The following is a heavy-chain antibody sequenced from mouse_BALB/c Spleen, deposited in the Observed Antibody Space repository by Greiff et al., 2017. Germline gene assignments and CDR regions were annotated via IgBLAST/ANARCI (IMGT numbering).Heavy chain of an antibody. CDR2: ISNGGGST. D-gene: IGHD2-1*01. J-gene: IGHJ2*01. CDR1: GFTFSSYT. Sequence: EVKLVESGGGLVQPGGSLKLSCAASGFTFSSYTMSWVRQTPEKRLEWVAYISNGGGSTYYPDTVKGRFTISRDNAKNTLYLQMSSLKSEDTAMYYCARHHYGNYDYGGQGTTLTVSS. V-gene: IGHV5-12-2*01. CDR3: ARHHYGNYDY.